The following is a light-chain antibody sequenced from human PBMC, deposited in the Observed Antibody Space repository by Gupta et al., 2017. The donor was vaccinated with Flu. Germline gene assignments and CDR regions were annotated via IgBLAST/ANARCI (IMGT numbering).Light chain of an antibody. J-gene: IGLJ3*02. Sequence: QSVLTQPPSVSGAPGRGVTISCTGSRSNIGAGYDVHWYQHLPGTAPKLLIFGNSNRHSGVPDRFSGSKSGTSASLDITGLQAEDEADYYCLSYDSSVSGWVFGGGTKLTVL. V-gene: IGLV1-40*01. CDR2: GNS. CDR1: RSNIGAGYD. CDR3: LSYDSSVSGWV.